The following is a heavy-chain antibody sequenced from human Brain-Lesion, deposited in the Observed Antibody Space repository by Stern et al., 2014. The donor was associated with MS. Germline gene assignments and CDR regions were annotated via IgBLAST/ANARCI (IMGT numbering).Heavy chain of an antibody. CDR3: AGEEDIRYCSGGSCTGNWFDP. CDR1: GGSVSSTSYA. CDR2: IYYSGNT. J-gene: IGHJ5*02. Sequence: QVQLVQSGPGLVKPSETLSLTCTVAGGSVSSTSYAWAWIRQPPGKGLEWIGTIYYSGNTYYSPSLKSRLTISLDTSKNPFSLKLRSVTAADTAVYYCAGEEDIRYCSGGSCTGNWFDPWGQGTLVTVSS. V-gene: IGHV4-39*01. D-gene: IGHD2-15*01.